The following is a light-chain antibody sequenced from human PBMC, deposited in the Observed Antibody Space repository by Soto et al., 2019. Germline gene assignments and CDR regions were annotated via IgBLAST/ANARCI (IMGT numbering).Light chain of an antibody. Sequence: QSVLTQPPSASGTPGQTIAISCSGGSSNIGSHTVNWYQQLPGTAPRLLIYSNTQRPSGVPDRFSGSKSGTSASLALSGLQSEYEGDYYCAAWDDSLNGVVFGGGTKVTVL. V-gene: IGLV1-44*01. CDR3: AAWDDSLNGVV. J-gene: IGLJ2*01. CDR2: SNT. CDR1: SSNIGSHT.